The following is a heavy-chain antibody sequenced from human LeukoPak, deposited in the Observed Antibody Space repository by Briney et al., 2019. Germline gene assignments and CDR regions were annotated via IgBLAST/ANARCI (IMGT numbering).Heavy chain of an antibody. Sequence: SETLSLTCSVSGGSFTSYYWSWIRQPPGKGLEVIGCIEDSASTNYNPSLKSRVTMSVDTSKNQFFLKLNSVTAADTAVYYCARVQPSGYYSDFDYWGQGTLVTVSS. J-gene: IGHJ4*02. V-gene: IGHV4-59*01. CDR2: IEDSAST. CDR3: ARVQPSGYYSDFDY. D-gene: IGHD5-12*01. CDR1: GGSFTSYY.